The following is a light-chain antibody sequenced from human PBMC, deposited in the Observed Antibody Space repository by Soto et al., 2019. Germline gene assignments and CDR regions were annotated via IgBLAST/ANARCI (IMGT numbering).Light chain of an antibody. CDR2: AAS. CDR3: HEYNSLPPT. Sequence: DFQLAQSPSSLSPSVGDRVTITCRASQHIMNDLAWYQQKPGKPPRLLISAASTLQSGVPSRFSASEFGTEFTLTISSLQPEDAATYYCHEYNSLPPTFGGGTKVDIK. CDR1: QHIMND. J-gene: IGKJ4*01. V-gene: IGKV1-27*01.